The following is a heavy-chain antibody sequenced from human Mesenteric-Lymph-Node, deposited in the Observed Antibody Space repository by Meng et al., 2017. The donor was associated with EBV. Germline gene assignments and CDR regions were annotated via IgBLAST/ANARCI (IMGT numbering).Heavy chain of an antibody. CDR3: ARDGGGLWFGESKHFDS. J-gene: IGHJ4*02. D-gene: IGHD3-10*01. V-gene: IGHV4-4*02. Sequence: KLREPGPGVVKPSGPVACTCTVSGGSISSSDVRSGVRQPPGKGLEWIGEIYHSGSSNYNPSIESRVTMSVDKSKNQFSMKLRSVTAADTAVYYCARDGGGLWFGESKHFDSWGQGTLVTVSS. CDR2: IYHSGSS. CDR1: GGSISSSDV.